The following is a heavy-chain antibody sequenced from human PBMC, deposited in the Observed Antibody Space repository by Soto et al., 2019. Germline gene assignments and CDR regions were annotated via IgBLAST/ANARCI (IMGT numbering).Heavy chain of an antibody. Sequence: PSETLSLTCTVSGGSISSSSYYWGWIRQPPGKGLEWIGNIYNSGSTDYNPSLKSRVTISVDTSKNQFSLKLNSVTAADTAVYYCARVNRYYYYMDVWAKGTTVTVSS. CDR3: ARVNRYYYYMDV. CDR1: GGSISSSSYY. V-gene: IGHV4-61*05. CDR2: IYNSGST. J-gene: IGHJ6*03.